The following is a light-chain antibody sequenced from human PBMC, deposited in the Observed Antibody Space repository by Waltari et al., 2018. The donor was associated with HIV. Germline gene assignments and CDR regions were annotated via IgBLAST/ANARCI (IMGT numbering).Light chain of an antibody. CDR3: CSYARSGIP. J-gene: IGLJ2*01. CDR2: EVS. V-gene: IGLV2-23*02. Sequence: QSALTQPASVSGSFGQSITIPCTGTSSHVGSYNLASWYQYHPGKAPKLIIYEVSKRPSGVSNRFSGSKSGNTASLTVSGLQAEDEAHYYCCSYARSGIPFGGGTKLTVL. CDR1: SSHVGSYNL.